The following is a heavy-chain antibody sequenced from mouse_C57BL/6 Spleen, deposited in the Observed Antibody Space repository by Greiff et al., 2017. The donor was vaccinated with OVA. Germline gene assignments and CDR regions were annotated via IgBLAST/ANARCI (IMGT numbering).Heavy chain of an antibody. V-gene: IGHV5-17*01. CDR2: ISSGSSTI. CDR3: AKPREAMEY. Sequence: EVKLVESGGGLVKPGGSLKLSCAASGFTFSDYGMHWVRQAPEKGLEWVAYISSGSSTIYYADTVKGRFTISRDKATNTLFLQMTSLRSEETAIYYCAKPREAMEYWGQGTGVTVSS. CDR1: GFTFSDYG. J-gene: IGHJ4*01.